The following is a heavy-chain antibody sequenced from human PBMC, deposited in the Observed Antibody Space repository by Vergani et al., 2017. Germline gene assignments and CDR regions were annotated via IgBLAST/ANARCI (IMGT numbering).Heavy chain of an antibody. D-gene: IGHD3-22*01. V-gene: IGHV4-59*01. CDR3: ARQYYYDSSEFDY. J-gene: IGHJ4*02. CDR2: IYYSGST. Sequence: QVQLQESGPGLVKPSETLSLTCTVSGGSISSYYWSWIRQPPGKGLEWIGYIYYSGSTHYNPSLKSRVTISVDTSKNQFSLKLSSVTAADTAVYYCARQYYYDSSEFDYWGQGTLVTVAS. CDR1: GGSISSYY.